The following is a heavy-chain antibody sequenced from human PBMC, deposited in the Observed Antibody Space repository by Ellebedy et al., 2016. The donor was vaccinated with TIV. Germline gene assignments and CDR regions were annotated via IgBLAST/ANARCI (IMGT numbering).Heavy chain of an antibody. CDR3: ARGAVSGWYYFDY. CDR1: GFTFSSYA. Sequence: GESLKISCAASGFTFSSYAMHWVRQAPGKGLEWVAVISYDGSNKYYADSVKGRFTISRDNSKNTLYLQMNSLRAEDTAVYYCARGAVSGWYYFDYWGQGTLVTVSS. D-gene: IGHD6-19*01. CDR2: ISYDGSNK. V-gene: IGHV3-30*04. J-gene: IGHJ4*02.